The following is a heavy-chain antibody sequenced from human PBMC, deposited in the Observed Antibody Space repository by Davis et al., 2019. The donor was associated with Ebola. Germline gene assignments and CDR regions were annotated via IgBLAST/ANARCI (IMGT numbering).Heavy chain of an antibody. D-gene: IGHD6-25*01. Sequence: MPGESLRLSCAVYGVSFSGYYWNWIRQPPGKALEWIGEINHSGRTNYNPSLKSRVTMSVDTSKNQFSLRVRSVTAADTAVYYCARGGGYGGYGMDVWGQGTTVTVSS. CDR3: ARGGGYGGYGMDV. CDR1: GVSFSGYY. V-gene: IGHV4-34*01. J-gene: IGHJ6*02. CDR2: INHSGRT.